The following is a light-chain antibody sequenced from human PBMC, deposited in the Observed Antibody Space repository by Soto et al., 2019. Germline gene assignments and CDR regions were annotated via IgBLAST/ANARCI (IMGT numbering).Light chain of an antibody. CDR3: QQRSNWPPPIT. Sequence: EILMTQSPSTLTVSPGERAPLPCRAGQSVSSNLAWSQQQPGRAPRLLIYAASTRATCIPARFSGSGSGTEFTLTISSLEPEDFAVYYCQQRSNWPPPITFGQGTRLEIK. J-gene: IGKJ5*01. CDR2: AAS. CDR1: QSVSSN. V-gene: IGKV3-15*01.